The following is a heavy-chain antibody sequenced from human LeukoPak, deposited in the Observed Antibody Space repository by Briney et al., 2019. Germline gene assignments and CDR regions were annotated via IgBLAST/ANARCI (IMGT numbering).Heavy chain of an antibody. CDR1: GFPFNTFA. V-gene: IGHV3-23*01. J-gene: IGHJ3*02. CDR3: AREGVLRAFDI. CDR2: ISGAGGST. D-gene: IGHD3-16*01. Sequence: GGSLRLSCAASGFPFNTFAMNWVRQAPGKGLEWVSGISGAGGSTYYADSVKGRFTISRDNSKNTLYLQMNSLRAEDTAVYYCAREGVLRAFDIWGQGTVVTVS.